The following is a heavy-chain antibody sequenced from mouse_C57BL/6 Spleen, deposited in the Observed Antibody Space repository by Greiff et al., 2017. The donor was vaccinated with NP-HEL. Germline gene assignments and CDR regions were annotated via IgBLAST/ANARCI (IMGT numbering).Heavy chain of an antibody. Sequence: QVQLQQPGAELVRPGSSVKLSCKASGYTFTSYWMHWVKQRPIQGLEWIGNIDPSDSATHYNQKFKDKATLTVDKSSSPAYMQVSSLTSDDSAVYYCARRDYGGSYFDYWGQGTTLTVAS. CDR1: GYTFTSYW. CDR2: IDPSDSAT. CDR3: ARRDYGGSYFDY. V-gene: IGHV1-52*01. J-gene: IGHJ2*01. D-gene: IGHD1-1*02.